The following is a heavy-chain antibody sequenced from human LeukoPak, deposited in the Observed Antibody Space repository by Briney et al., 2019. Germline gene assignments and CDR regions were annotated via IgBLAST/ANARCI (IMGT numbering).Heavy chain of an antibody. V-gene: IGHV3-7*05. CDR3: ARSLGYCSGGSCFPFDY. CDR2: IKQDESEK. CDR1: GFTFSSYA. Sequence: GGSLRLSCAPSGFTFSSYAMSWVRQVPGKGLEWVANIKQDESEKYYVGSVKGRFTISRDNAKNSLYLQMTSLRGEDTAVYYCARSLGYCSGGSCFPFDYWGQGTLVTVSS. J-gene: IGHJ4*02. D-gene: IGHD2-15*01.